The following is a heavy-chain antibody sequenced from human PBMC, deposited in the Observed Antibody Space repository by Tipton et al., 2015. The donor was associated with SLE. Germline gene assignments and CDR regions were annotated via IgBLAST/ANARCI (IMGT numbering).Heavy chain of an antibody. V-gene: IGHV4-34*01. Sequence: TLSLTCAVYGGVLSGYQWTWIRQSPGKGLGWIGDINDSGGTYYNPSLNNRLTISIDTSKKHFSLRLTSVTTADTTVYFCARVYTNAFDYWGQGALVTISS. CDR3: ARVYTNAFDY. J-gene: IGHJ4*02. CDR1: GGVLSGYQ. CDR2: INDSGGT. D-gene: IGHD2-2*02.